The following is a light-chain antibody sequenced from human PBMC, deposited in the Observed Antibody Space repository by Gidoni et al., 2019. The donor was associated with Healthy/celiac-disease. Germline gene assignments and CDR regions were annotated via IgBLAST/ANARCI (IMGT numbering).Light chain of an antibody. V-gene: IGKV2-30*02. J-gene: IGKJ2*01. CDR3: MQGTNWPPYT. CDR1: RSLVHSDGNTF. Sequence: DVVMTQSPLSLTVTLGQPASISCRSSRSLVHSDGNTFFTWFHQRPGQSPRRLISRISNRDSGVPDRFSGSGSGIDFTLKISRVEAEDVGVDYCMQGTNWPPYTFGQGTKLEIK. CDR2: RIS.